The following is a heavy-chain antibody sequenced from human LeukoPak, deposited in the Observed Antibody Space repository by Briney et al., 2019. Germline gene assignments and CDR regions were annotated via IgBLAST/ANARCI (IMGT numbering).Heavy chain of an antibody. CDR3: ARHIKGDSGYDSDDY. J-gene: IGHJ4*02. Sequence: GESLKISCKGSGYSFTSYWIGWVRQMPGKGLEWMGIIYPGDSDTRYSPSFQGQVTISADKSISTAYLQWSSLKASDTAMYYCARHIKGDSGYDSDDYWGQGTLVTVSS. V-gene: IGHV5-51*01. CDR2: IYPGDSDT. D-gene: IGHD5-12*01. CDR1: GYSFTSYW.